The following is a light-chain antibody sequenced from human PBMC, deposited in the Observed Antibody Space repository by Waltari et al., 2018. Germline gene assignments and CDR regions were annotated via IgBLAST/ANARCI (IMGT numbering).Light chain of an antibody. V-gene: IGKV1-33*01. J-gene: IGKJ4*01. CDR2: DAS. CDR3: QQFEKLPLT. CDR1: EDIRNF. Sequence: DIQMTQSPSSMSASVGDRVTITCQASEDIRNFLNLYQLRPGQAPKLLIYDASNLRGGVPSRFSASGSGTVFSFTITNLQPEDFATYYCQQFEKLPLTFGGGTKVENK.